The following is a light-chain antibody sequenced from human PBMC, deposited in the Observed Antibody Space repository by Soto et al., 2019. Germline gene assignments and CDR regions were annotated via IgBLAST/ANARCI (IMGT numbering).Light chain of an antibody. CDR1: ENFRTE. CDR3: RQNYRWPHIT. CDR2: GAS. Sequence: FMTQPPAILSVSPGEGASLFCRDSENFRTEVGWSQQKAGQAPSLLISGASTRATGVPDRCSGSGSWTQFTLTISRLQSEDSAGDFCRQNYRWPHITFGQGTLLEIK. V-gene: IGKV3-15*01. J-gene: IGKJ5*01.